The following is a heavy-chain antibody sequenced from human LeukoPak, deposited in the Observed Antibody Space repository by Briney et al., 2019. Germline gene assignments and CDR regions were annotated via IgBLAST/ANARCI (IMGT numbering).Heavy chain of an antibody. CDR3: ARGPDWFDP. V-gene: IGHV4-59*01. Sequence: SETLSLTCTASGDSISSYYWTWIRQPPGKGLEWIGYIYSSGSTNYNPSLKSRVTISVDTSKNQFSLKLSSVTAADTAVYYCARGPDWFDPWGQGTLVTVSS. CDR1: GDSISSYY. CDR2: IYSSGST. J-gene: IGHJ5*02.